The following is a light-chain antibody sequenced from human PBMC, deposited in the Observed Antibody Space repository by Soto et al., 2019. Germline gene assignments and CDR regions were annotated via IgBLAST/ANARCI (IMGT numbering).Light chain of an antibody. CDR3: QQRSNWPWT. J-gene: IGKJ1*01. CDR2: DVS. CDR1: QSVSSY. V-gene: IGKV3-11*01. Sequence: EIVLTQSPAIVSLSPGERATLSCRASQSVSSYLAWYQQKPGQAPRLLNYDVSNRATGIPVRFSGSGSGTDFTLTISSLAPEDFAVYYCQQRSNWPWTFGQGTKVEIK.